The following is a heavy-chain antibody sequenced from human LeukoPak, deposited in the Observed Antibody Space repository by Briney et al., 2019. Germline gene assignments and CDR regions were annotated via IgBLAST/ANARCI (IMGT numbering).Heavy chain of an antibody. CDR3: ARENYDFWSGYFSYYGMDV. D-gene: IGHD3-3*01. CDR1: GFTFSNYW. V-gene: IGHV3-30-3*01. J-gene: IGHJ6*02. CDR2: ISYDGSNK. Sequence: GGSLRLSCAASGFTFSNYWMHWVRQAPGKGLEWVAVISYDGSNKYYADSVKGRFTISRDNSKNTLYLQMNSLRAEDTAVYYCARENYDFWSGYFSYYGMDVWGQGTTVTVSS.